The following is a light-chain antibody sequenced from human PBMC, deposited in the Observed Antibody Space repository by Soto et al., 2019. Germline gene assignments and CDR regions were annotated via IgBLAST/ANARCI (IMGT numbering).Light chain of an antibody. Sequence: EIVMTQSPATLSVSPGERATLSCRASQSVSSNLAWYQQKPGQAPRLLIYGASTRATGIPARFSGSGSGTEFTLTISRLQYEDFAVYYCQQYNNWPPVTFGPGTKVDIK. CDR3: QQYNNWPPVT. CDR1: QSVSSN. J-gene: IGKJ3*01. CDR2: GAS. V-gene: IGKV3-15*01.